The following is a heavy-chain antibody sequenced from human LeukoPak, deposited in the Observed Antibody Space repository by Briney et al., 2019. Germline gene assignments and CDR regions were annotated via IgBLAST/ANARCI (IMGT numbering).Heavy chain of an antibody. CDR1: GFTFSSYS. J-gene: IGHJ4*02. D-gene: IGHD3-22*01. Sequence: GGSLRLSCAASGFTFSSYSMNWVRQAPGKGLEWVSSISSSSSYIYYADSVKGRFTISRDNAKNSLYLQMNSLRAEDTAVYYCARSPESLYYYESSGLYYFDYWGQGTLVTVSS. V-gene: IGHV3-21*01. CDR2: ISSSSSYI. CDR3: ARSPESLYYYESSGLYYFDY.